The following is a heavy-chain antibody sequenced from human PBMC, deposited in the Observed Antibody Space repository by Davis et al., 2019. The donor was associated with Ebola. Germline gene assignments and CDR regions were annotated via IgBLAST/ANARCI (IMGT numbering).Heavy chain of an antibody. CDR2: INPITGGT. CDR1: GYRFTSYY. D-gene: IGHD3-22*01. V-gene: IGHV1-46*01. Sequence: ASVKVSCKASGYRFTSYYMHWVRQAPGQGLEWMGIINPITGGTSYAQNFQVRVNMTRDTSTSTVYMELRSLRSEDTAVYYCAGEGGRSYECSGYVFDIWGQGTMVKVSS. CDR3: AGEGGRSYECSGYVFDI. J-gene: IGHJ3*02.